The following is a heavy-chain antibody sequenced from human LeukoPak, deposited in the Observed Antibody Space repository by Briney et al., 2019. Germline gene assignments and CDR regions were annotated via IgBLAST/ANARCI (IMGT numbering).Heavy chain of an antibody. CDR1: GFTFSSYA. V-gene: IGHV3-64*01. D-gene: IGHD3-3*02. CDR3: ARDGVRTSILGYFDY. Sequence: GGSLRLSCAASGFTFSSYAMHWVRQAPGKGLEYVSAISSNGGSTYYANSVKGRFTISRDNSKNTLYLQMGSLRAEDMAVYYCARDGVRTSILGYFDYWGQGTLVTVSS. J-gene: IGHJ4*02. CDR2: ISSNGGST.